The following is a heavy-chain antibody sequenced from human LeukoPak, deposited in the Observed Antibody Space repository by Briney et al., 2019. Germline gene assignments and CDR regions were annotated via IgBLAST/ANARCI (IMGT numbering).Heavy chain of an antibody. V-gene: IGHV4-59*12. CDR2: IYHSGVT. J-gene: IGHJ4*02. D-gene: IGHD5-18*01. CDR1: GGSINSYY. Sequence: SETLSLTCTVSGGSINSYYWSWIRQPPGTGLEWIGSIYHSGVTDYNPSLKSRITILVDTSKNQFSLKLSSVTAADTAVYYCARDRGYNYGFDYWGQGTLVTVSS. CDR3: ARDRGYNYGFDY.